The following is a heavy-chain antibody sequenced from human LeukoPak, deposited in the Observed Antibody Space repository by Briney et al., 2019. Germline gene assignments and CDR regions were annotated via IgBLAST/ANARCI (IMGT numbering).Heavy chain of an antibody. J-gene: IGHJ4*02. V-gene: IGHV3-21*06. CDR1: GSTFSSYN. CDR2: ISSSSSYI. Sequence: GGSLRLSCAASGSTFSSYNMNWVRQAPGKGLEWVSLISSSSSYIYFADSVKGRCTISRDNAKNSLYLQMHSLRAEDTAVYYCARGQIMVRGTIDYWGQGTLVTVSS. D-gene: IGHD3-10*01. CDR3: ARGQIMVRGTIDY.